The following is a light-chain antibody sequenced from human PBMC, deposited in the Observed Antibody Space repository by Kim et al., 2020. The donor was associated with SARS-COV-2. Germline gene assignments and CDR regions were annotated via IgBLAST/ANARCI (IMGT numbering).Light chain of an antibody. Sequence: SGSPGERATLSCRASQSVGSYLAWYQQKPGQAPRLLIYGASTRDSGIPARFSGRGSGTEFTLTISSLQSEDVAVYYCQQYKNWPLFGQGTKVDIK. CDR1: QSVGSY. J-gene: IGKJ1*01. CDR3: QQYKNWPL. V-gene: IGKV3-15*01. CDR2: GAS.